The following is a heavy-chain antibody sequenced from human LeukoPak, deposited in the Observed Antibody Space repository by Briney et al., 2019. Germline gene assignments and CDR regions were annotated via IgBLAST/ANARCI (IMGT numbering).Heavy chain of an antibody. Sequence: PGGSLRLSCAASGFTFSSYWMSWVRQAPGKGLEWVANIKQDGSEKYYVDSVKGRFTISRDNAKNSLYLQMNSLRAEDTAVYYCAISPWDCSGGEGGCWGQGTLVTVSS. CDR2: IKQDGSEK. CDR3: AISPWDCSGGEGGC. J-gene: IGHJ4*02. V-gene: IGHV3-7*01. CDR1: GFTFSSYW. D-gene: IGHD2-15*01.